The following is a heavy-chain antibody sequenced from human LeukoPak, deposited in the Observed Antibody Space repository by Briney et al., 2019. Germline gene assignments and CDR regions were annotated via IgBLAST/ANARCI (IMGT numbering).Heavy chain of an antibody. V-gene: IGHV3-23*01. Sequence: GGSLRLSCAASGFTFSSYTMSWVRQAPGKGLEWVSTITTSDGNTYYADSVKGRFTVSRDNSKSTLYVQVNSLGTEDTAAYYCAKGSYYDSSGSFYFDYWGQGTLVTVSS. CDR1: GFTFSSYT. CDR3: AKGSYYDSSGSFYFDY. D-gene: IGHD3-22*01. J-gene: IGHJ4*02. CDR2: ITTSDGNT.